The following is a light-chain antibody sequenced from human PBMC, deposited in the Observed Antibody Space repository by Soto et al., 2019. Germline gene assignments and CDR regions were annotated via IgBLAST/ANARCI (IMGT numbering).Light chain of an antibody. Sequence: EMVMTQSPATLSVSPGERVTLSCRASQSVSSNLAWYQQKPDQAPGLLIYGASTRATGIPARFSGSGAGTEFTLTISSLQSEDFAVYYCQQYNNWPQTFGQGTKVDIK. CDR1: QSVSSN. V-gene: IGKV3-15*01. CDR2: GAS. J-gene: IGKJ1*01. CDR3: QQYNNWPQT.